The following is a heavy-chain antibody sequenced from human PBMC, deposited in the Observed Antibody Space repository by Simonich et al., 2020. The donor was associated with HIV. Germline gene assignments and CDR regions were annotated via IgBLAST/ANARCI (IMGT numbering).Heavy chain of an antibody. D-gene: IGHD6-13*01. CDR1: GGSFSGYY. CDR3: ARLTAGGLGEYFQH. CDR2: INHSGST. V-gene: IGHV4-34*01. Sequence: QVQLQQWGAGLLKPSETLSLTCAVDGGSFSGYYWSWIRQPPGKGREWIGEINHSGSTNNNPSLKSRVTISVDTSKNQFSLKLSSVTAADTAVYYCARLTAGGLGEYFQHWGQGTLVTVSS. J-gene: IGHJ1*01.